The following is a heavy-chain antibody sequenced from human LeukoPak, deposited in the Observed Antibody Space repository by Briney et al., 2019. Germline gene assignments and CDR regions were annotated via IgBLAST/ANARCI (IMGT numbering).Heavy chain of an antibody. Sequence: GGSLRLSCAASGFTFSSYAMHWVRQAPGKGLEWVAVTSNDGINKYYSDSVKGRLTMSRDNSKNTLYLQMDSLRAEDTAVYYCARDKVSTRGYSSGWSFDYWGQGTLVTVSS. CDR2: TSNDGINK. CDR1: GFTFSSYA. D-gene: IGHD6-19*01. J-gene: IGHJ4*02. CDR3: ARDKVSTRGYSSGWSFDY. V-gene: IGHV3-30*04.